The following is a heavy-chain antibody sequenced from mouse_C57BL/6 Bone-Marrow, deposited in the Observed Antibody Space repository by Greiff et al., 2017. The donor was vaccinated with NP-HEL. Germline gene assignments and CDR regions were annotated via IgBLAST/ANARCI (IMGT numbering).Heavy chain of an antibody. V-gene: IGHV2-2*01. CDR2: IWSGGST. CDR3: ASYYGGYFDV. J-gene: IGHJ1*03. CDR1: GFSLTSYG. Sequence: VQLQQSGPGLVQPSQSLSITCTVSGFSLTSYGVHWVRQSPGKGLEWLGVIWSGGSTDYNAAFISRLSISKDNSKSQVFFKMNSLQADDTAIYYCASYYGGYFDVWGTGTTVTVSS. D-gene: IGHD1-1*01.